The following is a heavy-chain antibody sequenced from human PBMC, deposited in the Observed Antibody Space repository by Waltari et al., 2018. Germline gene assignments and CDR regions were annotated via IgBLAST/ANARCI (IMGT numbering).Heavy chain of an antibody. CDR1: GFRFNTFE. CDR2: MSNRGDTT. D-gene: IGHD3-9*01. Sequence: DVQLVESGGDLVQPGGSLRLSCAASGFRFNTFEMIWVRQAPGRGAEWLFYMSNRGDTTHYADPVKGRFTISRDNAKDLLYLQMDSLRVEDTAVYYCVREYYGILTGYYFDYWGQGTLVTVSS. J-gene: IGHJ4*02. V-gene: IGHV3-48*03. CDR3: VREYYGILTGYYFDY.